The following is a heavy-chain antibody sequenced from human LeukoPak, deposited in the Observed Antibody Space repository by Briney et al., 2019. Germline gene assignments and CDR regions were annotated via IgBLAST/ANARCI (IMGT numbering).Heavy chain of an antibody. CDR3: AVSNHSSGWYGDWFDP. D-gene: IGHD6-19*01. J-gene: IGHJ5*02. Sequence: GGSLRLSCAASGFTFSSYGMHWVRQAPGKGLEWVSYISSSSSTIYYADSVKGRFTISRDNAKNSLYLQMNSLRAEDTAVYYCAVSNHSSGWYGDWFDPWGQGTLVTVSS. CDR1: GFTFSSYG. V-gene: IGHV3-48*01. CDR2: ISSSSSTI.